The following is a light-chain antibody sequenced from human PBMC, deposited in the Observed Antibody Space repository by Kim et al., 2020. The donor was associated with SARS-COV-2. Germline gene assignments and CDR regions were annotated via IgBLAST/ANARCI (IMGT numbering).Light chain of an antibody. J-gene: IGKJ4*01. Sequence: IVMTQSPDSLAVSLGERATINCKSTQSVLYSSNNKNYLAWYQQKPGQPPKLLIYWASTGESGVPDRFSGSGSGTDFTLTISSLQAEDVAVYYCQQYYSTPLTFGGGTKVDIK. CDR2: WAS. CDR3: QQYYSTPLT. CDR1: QSVLYSSNNKNY. V-gene: IGKV4-1*01.